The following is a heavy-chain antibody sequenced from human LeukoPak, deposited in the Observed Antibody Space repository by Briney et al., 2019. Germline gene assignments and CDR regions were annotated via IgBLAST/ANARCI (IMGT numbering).Heavy chain of an antibody. D-gene: IGHD3-9*01. CDR2: IIPSGGGT. V-gene: IGHV1-46*01. CDR1: GYTFSTYY. J-gene: IGHJ6*02. CDR3: AMEGLTNYDILTGYYIPXRDGMDV. Sequence: ASVKVSCKASGYTFSTYYMHWVRQAPGQGLEWMGIIIPSGGGTNYAQSFQGRVTMTRDTSSSTVYMELSSLRSEDTAVYYCAMEGLTNYDILTGYYIPXRDGMDVWGQGTXVTVSS.